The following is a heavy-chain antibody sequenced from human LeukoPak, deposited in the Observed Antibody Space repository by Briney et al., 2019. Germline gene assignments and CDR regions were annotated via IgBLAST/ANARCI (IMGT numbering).Heavy chain of an antibody. V-gene: IGHV4-4*07. D-gene: IGHD3-10*01. CDR1: GGSTSSYY. J-gene: IGHJ4*02. Sequence: SETLSLTCTVSGGSTSSYYWSWIRQPAGKGLEWIGRIYTSGSANYNPSLKSRVTMSVDTSKNQFSLKLSSVTAADTAVYYCARDTYYYGSGSYGFDYWGQGTLVTVSS. CDR2: IYTSGSA. CDR3: ARDTYYYGSGSYGFDY.